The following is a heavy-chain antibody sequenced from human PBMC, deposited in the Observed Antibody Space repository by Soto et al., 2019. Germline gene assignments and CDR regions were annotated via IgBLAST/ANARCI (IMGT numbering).Heavy chain of an antibody. CDR3: TTYLGDLEYYDFWSGYYMGAEAYYYYYMDV. CDR1: GFTFSNAW. V-gene: IGHV3-15*01. D-gene: IGHD3-3*01. Sequence: GGSLRLSCAASGFTFSNAWMSWVRQAPGKGLEWVGRIKSKTDGGTTDYAAPVKGRFTISRDDSKNTLYLKMNSLKTEEAAVYYCTTYLGDLEYYDFWSGYYMGAEAYYYYYMDVWGKGTTVTVSS. CDR2: IKSKTDGGTT. J-gene: IGHJ6*03.